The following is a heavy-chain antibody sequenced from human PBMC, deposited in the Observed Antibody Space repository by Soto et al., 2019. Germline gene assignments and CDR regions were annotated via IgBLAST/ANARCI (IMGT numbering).Heavy chain of an antibody. CDR3: ARPGAPTDTVVYDF. Sequence: GESLKISCKASGYSFANYWIGWVCQKPGKGLEWMGVIYPGDSETTYSPSFEGQVIISVDRSRGTAFLEWSSLKASDTAMYYCARPGAPTDTVVYDFWGQGXQVTVSS. J-gene: IGHJ4*02. D-gene: IGHD5-18*01. V-gene: IGHV5-51*01. CDR2: IYPGDSET. CDR1: GYSFANYW.